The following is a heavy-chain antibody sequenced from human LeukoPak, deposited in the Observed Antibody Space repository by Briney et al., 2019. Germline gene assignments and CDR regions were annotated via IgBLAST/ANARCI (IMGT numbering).Heavy chain of an antibody. CDR1: GFTFRNYW. D-gene: IGHD3-22*01. V-gene: IGHV3-74*01. J-gene: IGHJ5*02. Sequence: GGSLRLSCAASGFTFRNYWMHWVRQAPGKVLVWVSRINSDGINTIYADSVKGRFTIPRDNAKNTRNLPMNSLRTEDTAVYYCARDLGQYYDTSDNWFAPWGQGPLVTVSS. CDR3: ARDLGQYYDTSDNWFAP. CDR2: INSDGINT.